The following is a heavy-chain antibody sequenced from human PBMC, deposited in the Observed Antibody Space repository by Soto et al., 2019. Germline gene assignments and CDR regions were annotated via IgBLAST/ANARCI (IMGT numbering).Heavy chain of an antibody. D-gene: IGHD6-6*01. V-gene: IGHV4-31*03. CDR1: GASMSSGGYY. J-gene: IGHJ5*02. CDR2: IYYSGST. CDR3: ARDRHNNFFDP. Sequence: TSETLSLTCTVSGASMSSGGYYWTWIRQSPGKGLEWIGYIYYSGSTYYNPSLESRVAISLDTSRSQFSLTLHSVTAADTAIYYCARDRHNNFFDPWGQGTLVT.